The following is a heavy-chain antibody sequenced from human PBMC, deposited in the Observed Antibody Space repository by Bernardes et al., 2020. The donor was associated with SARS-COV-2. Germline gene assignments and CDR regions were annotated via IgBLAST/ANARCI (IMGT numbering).Heavy chain of an antibody. V-gene: IGHV3-23*01. J-gene: IGHJ4*02. CDR2: ISLNGGRT. CDR3: AKPIDF. Sequence: GGSLRLSCAGSGFTFGDYAMNWVRQAPGKGLEWVSGISLNGGRTYYADSVKGRFTISRANSKNTLYLQMNSLRAEDTAIYYCAKPIDFWGQGTPVTVSS. CDR1: GFTFGDYA.